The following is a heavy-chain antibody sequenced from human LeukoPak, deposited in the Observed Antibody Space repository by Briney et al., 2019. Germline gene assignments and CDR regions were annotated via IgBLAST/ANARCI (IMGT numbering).Heavy chain of an antibody. J-gene: IGHJ6*02. CDR1: GGTFISYA. CDR2: IIPIFGTA. CDR3: ARGRNYDFWSGYSPDYYYYGMDV. V-gene: IGHV1-69*13. Sequence: GASVKVSCKASGGTFISYAISWVRQAPGQGLEWMGGIIPIFGTANYAQKFQGRVTITADESTSTAYMELSSLRSEDTAVYYCARGRNYDFWSGYSPDYYYYGMDVWGQGTTVTVSS. D-gene: IGHD3-3*01.